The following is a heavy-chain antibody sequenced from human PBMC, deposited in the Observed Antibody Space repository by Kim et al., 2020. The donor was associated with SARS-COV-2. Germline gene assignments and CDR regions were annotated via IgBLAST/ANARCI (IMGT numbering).Heavy chain of an antibody. D-gene: IGHD1-7*01. CDR3: AAGAGELLYYYDGMHV. CDR2: INPHTGGT. V-gene: IGHV1-2*02. CDR1: GYTFTRHY. Sequence: ASVKVSCKASGYTFTRHYIHWVRQAPGQGPEWMGYINPHTGGTNYAQRLQGRVTMTRDASRSTAYMELSTLEMADTAVYYCAAGAGELLYYYDGMHVWGPGTTVTVSS. J-gene: IGHJ6*02.